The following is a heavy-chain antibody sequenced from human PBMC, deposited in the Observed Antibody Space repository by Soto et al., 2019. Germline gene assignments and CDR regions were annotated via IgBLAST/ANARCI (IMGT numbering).Heavy chain of an antibody. CDR2: IIRKADGGAS. J-gene: IGHJ6*02. D-gene: IGHD3-10*01. V-gene: IGHV3-15*01. CDR1: GFNFNNAW. Sequence: EVQLVESGGGLVKPGGSLRLSCAASGFNFNNAWINWVRQAPGKGLEWVGRIIRKADGGASHYAAPVNGRFTISRDDSKNTVYLQMNSLKTEDTGIYYCAPDRLGEWFYYYGLDVWGQGTTVTVSS. CDR3: APDRLGEWFYYYGLDV.